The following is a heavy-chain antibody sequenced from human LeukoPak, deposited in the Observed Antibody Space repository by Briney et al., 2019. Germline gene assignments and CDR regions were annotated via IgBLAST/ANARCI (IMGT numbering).Heavy chain of an antibody. CDR1: GGSFSGYY. CDR3: AKAPYHDFWSGYPPYDY. V-gene: IGHV4-34*01. D-gene: IGHD3-3*01. CDR2: INHSGST. Sequence: PSETLSLTCAVYGGSFSGYYWSWIRQPPGKGLEWIGEINHSGSTNYNPSLKSRVTISVDTSKNQFSLKLSSVTAADTAVYYCAKAPYHDFWSGYPPYDYWGQGTLVTVSS. J-gene: IGHJ4*02.